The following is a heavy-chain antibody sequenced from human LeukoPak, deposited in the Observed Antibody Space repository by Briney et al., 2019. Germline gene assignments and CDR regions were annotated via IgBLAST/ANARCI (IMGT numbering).Heavy chain of an antibody. D-gene: IGHD3-3*01. CDR1: GYTFTSYG. J-gene: IGHJ5*02. V-gene: IGHV1-24*01. Sequence: ASVKVSCKASGYTFTSYGISWVRQAPGKGLEWMGGFDPEDGETIYAQKFQGRVTMTEDTSTDTAYMELSSLRSEDTAVYYCATTDIDFWSGSTHTQNWFDPWGQGTLVTVSS. CDR3: ATTDIDFWSGSTHTQNWFDP. CDR2: FDPEDGET.